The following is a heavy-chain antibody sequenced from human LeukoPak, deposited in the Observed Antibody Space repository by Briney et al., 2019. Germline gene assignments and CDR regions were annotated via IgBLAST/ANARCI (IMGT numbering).Heavy chain of an antibody. Sequence: SGPTLVKPSETLSLTCTVSGGSISSYYWNWIRQPPGKRLEWIGYIYYSGSTYYNPSLKSRVTISVDTSKNQFSLKLSSVTAADTAVYYCASLYSGSAKRMDVWGKGTTVTVSS. CDR3: ASLYSGSAKRMDV. D-gene: IGHD1-26*01. J-gene: IGHJ6*04. CDR1: GGSISSYY. CDR2: IYYSGST. V-gene: IGHV4-59*12.